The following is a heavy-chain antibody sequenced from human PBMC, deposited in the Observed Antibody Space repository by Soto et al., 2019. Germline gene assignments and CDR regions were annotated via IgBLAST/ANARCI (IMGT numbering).Heavy chain of an antibody. CDR2: IYYSGST. D-gene: IGHD2-15*01. J-gene: IGHJ5*02. Sequence: QVQLQESGPGLVKPSQTLSLTCTVSGGSISSGDYYWSWIRQPPGKGLEWIGYIYYSGSTYYNPSLKSRVTISVDTSKNQFSLKLSSVTAADTAVYYCAREAYCSGGSCYSWSHWFDPWGQGTLVTVSS. CDR1: GGSISSGDYY. V-gene: IGHV4-30-4*01. CDR3: AREAYCSGGSCYSWSHWFDP.